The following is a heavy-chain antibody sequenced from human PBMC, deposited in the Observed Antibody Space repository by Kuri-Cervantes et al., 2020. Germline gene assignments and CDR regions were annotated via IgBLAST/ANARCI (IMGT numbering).Heavy chain of an antibody. CDR1: GGTFSSYA. D-gene: IGHD6-13*01. CDR3: ARDLHIAEAGGDY. V-gene: IGHV1-69*13. CDR2: IIPIFGTA. Sequence: SVKVSCKASGGTFSSYAISWVRQAPGQGLEWMGGIIPIFGTANYAQKFQGRVMITADGSTSTAYMELSSLRSEDTAVYYCARDLHIAEAGGDYWGQGTLVTVSS. J-gene: IGHJ4*02.